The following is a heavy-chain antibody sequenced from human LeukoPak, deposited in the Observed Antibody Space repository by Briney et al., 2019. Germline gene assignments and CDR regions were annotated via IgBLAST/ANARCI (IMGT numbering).Heavy chain of an antibody. CDR1: GFTFSRYS. J-gene: IGHJ3*02. CDR3: ARGSRFGVVERDAFDI. D-gene: IGHD3-3*01. CDR2: ISISSNYI. V-gene: IGHV3-21*01. Sequence: GGSLRLSCAASGFTFSRYSMNWVRQAPGKGLEWVSSISISSNYIYYTDSVKGRFTISRDNAKNSLYLQMNSLRAEDTAVYYCARGSRFGVVERDAFDIWGQGTMVTVSS.